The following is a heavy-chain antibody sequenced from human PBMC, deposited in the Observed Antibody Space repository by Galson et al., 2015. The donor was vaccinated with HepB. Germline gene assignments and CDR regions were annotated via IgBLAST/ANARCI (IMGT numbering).Heavy chain of an antibody. J-gene: IGHJ4*02. CDR1: GFKFTDFA. Sequence: SLRLSCATSGFKFTDFAMHWVRQAPGKGLEWVAIISHDGKHQYYADSVRDRFTISRGVSKNTLYLQMNSLRTDDTAIYYCARDPDDTGGYYMTFEYWGQGSLVTVSS. CDR2: ISHDGKHQ. D-gene: IGHD1-26*01. V-gene: IGHV3-30*03. CDR3: ARDPDDTGGYYMTFEY.